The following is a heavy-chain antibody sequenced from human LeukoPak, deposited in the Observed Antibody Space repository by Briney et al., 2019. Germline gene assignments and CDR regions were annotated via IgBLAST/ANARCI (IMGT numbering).Heavy chain of an antibody. Sequence: PGGSLRLSCAASGFTFSSYAMSWVRQAPGKGLEWVSAISGSGGSTYYADSVKGRFTISRDNSKNTLYLQMNSLRAEDTAVYYCRCSGSYYYYYMDVWGKGTTVTVSS. V-gene: IGHV3-23*01. CDR2: ISGSGGST. CDR1: GFTFSSYA. CDR3: RCSGSYYYYYMDV. D-gene: IGHD1-26*01. J-gene: IGHJ6*03.